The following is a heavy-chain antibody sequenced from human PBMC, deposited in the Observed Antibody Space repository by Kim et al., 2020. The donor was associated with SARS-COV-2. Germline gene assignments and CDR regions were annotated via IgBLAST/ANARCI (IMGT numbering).Heavy chain of an antibody. CDR3: AKYYYDSSCYHDAFDI. D-gene: IGHD3-22*01. V-gene: IGHV3-21*01. J-gene: IGHJ3*02. Sequence: SVKGRFTISRDNAKNSLYLQMNSLRAEDTAVYYCAKYYYDSSCYHDAFDIWGQGTMVTVSS.